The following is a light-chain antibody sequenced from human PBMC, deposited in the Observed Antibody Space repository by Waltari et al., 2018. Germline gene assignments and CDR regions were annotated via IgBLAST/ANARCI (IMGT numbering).Light chain of an antibody. Sequence: EIVLTQSPATLSLSLGERATLSCRASQIVSYSLAWYQQKPGQTPRLLIYSSSNRATGIPARFSGSGSGSDFTLTISSLEPEDFAVYYCQQRSSWPRTFGQGTKVEIK. CDR3: QQRSSWPRT. CDR2: SSS. V-gene: IGKV3-11*01. CDR1: QIVSYS. J-gene: IGKJ1*01.